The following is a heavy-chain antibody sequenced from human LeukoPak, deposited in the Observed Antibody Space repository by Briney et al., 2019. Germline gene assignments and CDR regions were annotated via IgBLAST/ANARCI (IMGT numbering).Heavy chain of an antibody. J-gene: IGHJ6*03. CDR2: INPSGGST. CDR3: AREGYCSSTSCYVYYYYYMDV. CDR1: GYTFSTYY. Sequence: RASVKVSCKASGYTFSTYYMHWVRQAPGQGLEWMGLINPSGGSTSYAQKFQGRLTMTRDTSTSTVYMVLRSLRSDDTAVYYCAREGYCSSTSCYVYYYYYMDVWGKGTTVTVSS. V-gene: IGHV1-46*01. D-gene: IGHD2-2*01.